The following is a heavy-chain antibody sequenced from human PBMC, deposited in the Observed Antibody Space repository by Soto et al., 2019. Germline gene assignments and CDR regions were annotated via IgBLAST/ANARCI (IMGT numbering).Heavy chain of an antibody. D-gene: IGHD6-19*01. V-gene: IGHV3-23*01. J-gene: IGHJ4*02. CDR2: ISGSGGST. CDR1: GFTFSSYA. CDR3: AKVGAVAGISGWVDY. Sequence: GGSLRLSCAASGFTFSSYAMSWVRQAPGKGLEWVSAISGSGGSTYYADSVKGRLTISRDNSKNTLYLQMNSLRAEDTAVYYCAKVGAVAGISGWVDYWGQGTLVTVSS.